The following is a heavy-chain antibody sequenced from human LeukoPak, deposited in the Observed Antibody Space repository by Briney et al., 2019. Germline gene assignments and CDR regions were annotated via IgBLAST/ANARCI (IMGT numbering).Heavy chain of an antibody. D-gene: IGHD3-10*01. CDR3: ARRGWGFGEPKRDHDTFDI. J-gene: IGHJ3*02. V-gene: IGHV5-51*01. CDR1: GYRFTNYW. Sequence: GESLQISFQGSGYRFTNYWIAWVRPMPGQGLGWMAIIYPGDSDARYSPSFQGQVTISVDKSISTTYLRWSSLKASDTAMYYCARRGWGFGEPKRDHDTFDIWGQGTMVTVSS. CDR2: IYPGDSDA.